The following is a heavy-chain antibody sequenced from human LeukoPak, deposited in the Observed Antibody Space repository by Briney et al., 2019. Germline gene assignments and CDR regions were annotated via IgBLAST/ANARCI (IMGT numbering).Heavy chain of an antibody. CDR3: ARVFIDWFDP. Sequence: SETLSLTCAVSGGSISSGGYSWSWIRQPLGKGLEWIGYIYHSGSTYYNPSLKSRVTISVDRSKNQFSLKLSSVTAADTAVYYCARVFIDWFDPWGQGTLVTVSS. J-gene: IGHJ5*02. D-gene: IGHD1-26*01. V-gene: IGHV4-30-2*01. CDR2: IYHSGST. CDR1: GGSISSGGYS.